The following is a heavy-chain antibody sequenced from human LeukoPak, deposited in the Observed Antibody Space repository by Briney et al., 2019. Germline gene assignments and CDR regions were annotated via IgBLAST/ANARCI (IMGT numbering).Heavy chain of an antibody. V-gene: IGHV3-7*01. J-gene: IGHJ4*02. CDR2: IKQDGSKK. Sequence: GGSLRLSCVASGFPFSSYWMTWVRQAPGKGLEWVANIKQDGSKKSYVDSVKGRFTISRDNAENSLYLQMHSLKAEDTAVYYCARGFGTPEHWGQGTLVTVSS. D-gene: IGHD1-7*01. CDR3: ARGFGTPEH. CDR1: GFPFSSYW.